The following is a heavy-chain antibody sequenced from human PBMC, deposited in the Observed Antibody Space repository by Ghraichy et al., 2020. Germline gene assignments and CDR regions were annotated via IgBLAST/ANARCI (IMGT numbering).Heavy chain of an antibody. D-gene: IGHD6-19*01. CDR2: ISSSGSTI. CDR1: GFTFSDYY. V-gene: IGHV3-11*01. J-gene: IGHJ5*02. CDR3: ASDSGWYRNWFDP. Sequence: GGSLRLSCAASGFTFSDYYMSWIRQAPGKGLEWVSYISSSGSTIYYADSVKGRFTISRDNAKNSLYLQMNSLRAEDTAVYYCASDSGWYRNWFDPWGQGTLVTVSS.